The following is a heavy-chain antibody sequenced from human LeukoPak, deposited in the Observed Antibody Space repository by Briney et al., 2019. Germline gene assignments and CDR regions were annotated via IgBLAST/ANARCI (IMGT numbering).Heavy chain of an antibody. CDR1: GFTVSSNY. CDR2: IYSGGST. D-gene: IGHD6-19*01. V-gene: IGHV3-53*01. CDR3: ATGAPYSSGWYYFDY. J-gene: IGHJ4*02. Sequence: GGSLRLSCAASGFTVSSNYMSWVRQAPGKGLEWVSVIYSGGSTYYADSVKGRFTISRDNSKNTLYLQMNSLRAEDTAVYYCATGAPYSSGWYYFDYWGQGTLVTVSS.